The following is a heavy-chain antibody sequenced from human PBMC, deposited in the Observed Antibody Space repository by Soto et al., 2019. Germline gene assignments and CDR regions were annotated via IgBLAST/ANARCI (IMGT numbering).Heavy chain of an antibody. Sequence: QVQLVQSGAEVKKPGSSVKVSCKASGGTFSSYAISCVRQAPGQGLEWMGGIIPIFGTANYAQKFQGRVTITADESTSTAYMELSSLRSEDTAVYYCASLPAATPIYYYYGMDVWGQGTTVTVSS. CDR2: IIPIFGTA. D-gene: IGHD2-2*01. CDR1: GGTFSSYA. J-gene: IGHJ6*02. V-gene: IGHV1-69*12. CDR3: ASLPAATPIYYYYGMDV.